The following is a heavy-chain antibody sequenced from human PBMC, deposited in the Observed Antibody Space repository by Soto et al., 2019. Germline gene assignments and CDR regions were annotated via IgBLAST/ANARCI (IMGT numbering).Heavy chain of an antibody. Sequence: EVQLLESGGGLVQPGGSLRLSCAASEFTFSSYAMSWVRQAPGKGLEWVSAISGGGGGTYYADSVKGRFTISRDNPKNTLYLQMNSLRAQDTAVYYCAKGVTSGWSYYYGMYVWCQVNTVIVYS. CDR1: EFTFSSYA. D-gene: IGHD6-19*01. CDR3: AKGVTSGWSYYYGMYV. CDR2: ISGGGGGT. V-gene: IGHV3-23*01. J-gene: IGHJ6*02.